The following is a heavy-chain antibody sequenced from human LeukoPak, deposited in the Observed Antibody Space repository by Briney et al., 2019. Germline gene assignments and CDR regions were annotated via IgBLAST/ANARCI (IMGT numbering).Heavy chain of an antibody. CDR3: ARRQAAAVNWFDS. CDR2: IYPGDSDT. V-gene: IGHV5-51*01. J-gene: IGHJ5*01. D-gene: IGHD6-25*01. Sequence: GESLKISCKVSGYSFTTYWIGWVRQMPGKGLEWMGIIYPGDSDTKYSPSFQGQVTISADKPISTAYLQWSSLKASDTAMYYCARRQAAAVNWFDSWGQGTLVTVSS. CDR1: GYSFTTYW.